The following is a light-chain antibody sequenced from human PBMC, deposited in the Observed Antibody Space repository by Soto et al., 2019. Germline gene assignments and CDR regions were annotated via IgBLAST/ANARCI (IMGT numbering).Light chain of an antibody. Sequence: DIQMTQSPSSLSASVGDRVTITCRASQSVSSYVSWYQQKPGKAPRLLIYDASILQSGVPSSFSGSGSGTDFTLTINSLQPDDSATYYCQQSYSIPFTFGPGTKVDIQ. CDR3: QQSYSIPFT. CDR1: QSVSSY. V-gene: IGKV1-39*01. J-gene: IGKJ3*01. CDR2: DAS.